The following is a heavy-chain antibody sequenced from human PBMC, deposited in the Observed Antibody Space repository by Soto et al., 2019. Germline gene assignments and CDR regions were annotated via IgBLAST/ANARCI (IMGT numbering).Heavy chain of an antibody. D-gene: IGHD3-22*01. J-gene: IGHJ4*02. CDR2: MNPNSGNT. V-gene: IGHV1-8*01. CDR3: ARGGYYYDSSAYYRPFGY. Sequence: ASVKVSCKASGYTFTSYDINWVLQATGQGLEGMGWMNPNSGNTGYAQKFQGRVTMTRSTSISTAYMELSSPRSEDTAVYYCARGGYYYDSSAYYRPFGYWGQGTLVTVSS. CDR1: GYTFTSYD.